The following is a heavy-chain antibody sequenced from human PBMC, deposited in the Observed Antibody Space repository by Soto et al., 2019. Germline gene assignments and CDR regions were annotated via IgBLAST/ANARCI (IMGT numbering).Heavy chain of an antibody. D-gene: IGHD1-26*01. V-gene: IGHV1-46*01. Sequence: QVQLVQSGAEVKKPGASVKVSCKASGYTFTSYYIHWVRQAPGQGLEWMGIINPSDGSTSDAQKFQGRVTMTRDTSTSTVFMELSSLRSEDTAVYYCAKDRGGAVAATRDAFDIWGQGTMVTVSS. CDR3: AKDRGGAVAATRDAFDI. CDR2: INPSDGST. CDR1: GYTFTSYY. J-gene: IGHJ3*02.